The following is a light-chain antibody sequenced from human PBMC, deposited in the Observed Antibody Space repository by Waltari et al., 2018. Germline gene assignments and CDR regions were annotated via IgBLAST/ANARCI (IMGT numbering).Light chain of an antibody. V-gene: IGLV2-23*01. J-gene: IGLJ3*02. CDR3: CAYAGKV. CDR1: SNVVRSSHF. Sequence: QSALTQPASVSGSPGQSAPIPCTGTSNVVRSSHFFSWYQQHPGKAPKLIIHDDTERPSGVSDRFSGSKSANGASLTISGLQAEDETHYCCCAYAGKVFGGGTRLTVL. CDR2: DDT.